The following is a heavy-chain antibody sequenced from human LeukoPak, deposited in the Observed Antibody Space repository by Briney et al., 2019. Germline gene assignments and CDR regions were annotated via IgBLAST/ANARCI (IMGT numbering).Heavy chain of an antibody. CDR3: ARGDYYDSSGYSSWDY. J-gene: IGHJ4*02. D-gene: IGHD3-22*01. Sequence: ASVKVSCKASGYTFTGYYMHWVRQAPGQGLEWMGWINPNSGGTNHALKFQGRVTMTRDTSISTAYMELSRLRSDDTAVYYCARGDYYDSSGYSSWDYWGQGTLVTVSS. CDR1: GYTFTGYY. V-gene: IGHV1-2*02. CDR2: INPNSGGT.